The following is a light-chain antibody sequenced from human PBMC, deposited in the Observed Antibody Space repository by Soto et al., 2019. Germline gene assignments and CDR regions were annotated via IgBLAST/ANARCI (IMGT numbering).Light chain of an antibody. J-gene: IGKJ5*01. CDR3: QQSYSTPPT. CDR2: AAS. Sequence: DIQMTQSPSSLSASVGDRVTITCRASQSIISYLNCYQQKPWKAPKLLIYAASSLQSGVPSRFSGSVSGPAFTLTISSLQPADFATYYCQQSYSTPPTFGQGTRLQIK. V-gene: IGKV1-39*01. CDR1: QSIISY.